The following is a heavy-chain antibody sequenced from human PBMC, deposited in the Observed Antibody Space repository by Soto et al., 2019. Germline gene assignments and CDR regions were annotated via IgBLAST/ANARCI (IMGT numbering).Heavy chain of an antibody. CDR3: ARQSEYGDHLDY. CDR1: GGSIINYY. D-gene: IGHD4-17*01. J-gene: IGHJ4*02. V-gene: IGHV4-59*01. Sequence: SETLSLTWTVSGGSIINYYWSWIRQPPGKGLEWIGYIYNTGRTNYNPSLKSRVTMSVDTSKNQFSLKLSSVTAADTAVYYCARQSEYGDHLDYWGRGTLVTVPQ. CDR2: IYNTGRT.